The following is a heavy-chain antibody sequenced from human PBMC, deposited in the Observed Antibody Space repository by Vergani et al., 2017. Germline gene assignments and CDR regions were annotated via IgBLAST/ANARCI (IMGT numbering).Heavy chain of an antibody. CDR3: ALLQDYDFWSGVVGGNYGMDV. Sequence: QVQLVQSGAEVKKPGASVKVSCKASGYTFTGYYMHWVRQAPGQGLEWMGWINPNSGGTNYAQKFQGRVTMTRDTSISTAYMELSRLRSDDTAVYYCALLQDYDFWSGVVGGNYGMDVWGQGTTVTVSS. CDR2: INPNSGGT. V-gene: IGHV1-2*02. D-gene: IGHD3-3*01. CDR1: GYTFTGYY. J-gene: IGHJ6*02.